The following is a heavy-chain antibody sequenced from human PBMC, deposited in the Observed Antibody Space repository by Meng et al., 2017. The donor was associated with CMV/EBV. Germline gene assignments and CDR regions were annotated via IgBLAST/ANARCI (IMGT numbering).Heavy chain of an antibody. CDR1: GFTFSNAW. CDR2: ITSKTDDGTT. D-gene: IGHD1-1*01. V-gene: IGHV3-15*01. J-gene: IGHJ6*02. CDR3: TTVRVWNDWNYYYGMDV. Sequence: GESLKISCAASGFTFSNAWMSWVRQAPGKGLEWVGRITSKTDDGTTEDAAPVRGRFTSSRYESKNTLYMHMNSVEAEDTAVYYCTTVRVWNDWNYYYGMDVWGQGTTVTVSS.